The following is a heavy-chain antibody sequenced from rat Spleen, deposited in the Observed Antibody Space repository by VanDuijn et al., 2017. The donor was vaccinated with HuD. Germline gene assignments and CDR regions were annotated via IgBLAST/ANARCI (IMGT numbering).Heavy chain of an antibody. V-gene: IGHV5-27*01. Sequence: EVQLVESGGGLVQPGGSLKLSCAASGRTFSDYYMAWVRQAPTKGLEWVAYISTGGTSTYYRDSVKGRFTISRDDAKSFLYLQMDSLRSEDTATYYCARWTVYYFDYWGQGVMVTVSS. CDR2: ISTGGTST. CDR1: GRTFSDYY. CDR3: ARWTVYYFDY. J-gene: IGHJ2*01. D-gene: IGHD1-1*01.